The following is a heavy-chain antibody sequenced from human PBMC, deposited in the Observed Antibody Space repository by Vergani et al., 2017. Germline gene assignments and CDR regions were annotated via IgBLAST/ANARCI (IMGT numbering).Heavy chain of an antibody. CDR1: GFTFSSYE. D-gene: IGHD3-10*01. Sequence: EVQLVESGGGLVQPGGSLRLSCAASGFTFSSYEMNWVRQAPGKGLEWVSYISSSGSTIYYADSVKGRFTISRDNAKNSLYLQMNSLRAEDTAVYYCARDASEPEKLITMVRGVSPSNWFDPWGQGTLVTVSS. CDR2: ISSSGSTI. V-gene: IGHV3-48*03. J-gene: IGHJ5*02. CDR3: ARDASEPEKLITMVRGVSPSNWFDP.